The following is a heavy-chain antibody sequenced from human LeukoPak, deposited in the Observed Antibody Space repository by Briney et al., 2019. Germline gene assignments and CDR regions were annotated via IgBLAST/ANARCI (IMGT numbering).Heavy chain of an antibody. CDR2: IYYSGST. CDR3: ASVTVLGYCSGGSCYGNYYFDY. V-gene: IGHV4-59*08. J-gene: IGHJ4*02. CDR1: GGSISSYY. Sequence: PSETLSLTCTVSGGSISSYYWSWIRQPPGKGLEWIGYIYYSGSTNYNPSLKSRVTISVDTSKNQFSLKLSSVTAADTAVYYCASVTVLGYCSGGSCYGNYYFDYWGQGTLVTVSS. D-gene: IGHD2-15*01.